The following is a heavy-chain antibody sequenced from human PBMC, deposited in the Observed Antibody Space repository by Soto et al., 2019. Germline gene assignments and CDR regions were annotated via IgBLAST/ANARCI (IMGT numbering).Heavy chain of an antibody. CDR2: ISTYNGNT. Sequence: QVQLVQSGAEVKKPGASVKVSCKASGYIFTSHGISWVRMGRISTYNGNTKYAQKLQGRVTMTTDTSASIAYMELRSLRSDDTAVYYCARDNGQGMVSDWGQGTLVTVSS. J-gene: IGHJ1*01. CDR3: ARDNGQGMVSD. D-gene: IGHD2-8*01. V-gene: IGHV1-18*01. CDR1: GYIFTSHG.